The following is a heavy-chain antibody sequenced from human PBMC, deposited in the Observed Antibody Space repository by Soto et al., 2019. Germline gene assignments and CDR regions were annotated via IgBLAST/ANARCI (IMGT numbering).Heavy chain of an antibody. CDR3: ARQGYYDYIWGSYRYTDFDF. V-gene: IGHV4-39*01. D-gene: IGHD3-16*02. Sequence: SETLSLTCTFSGGSTSSSSYYWGWIRQPPGKGLEWIGSIYYNGSTFYNPSLKSRVTISVDTSKNQFSLTLTSVTAADTAVYYCARQGYYDYIWGSYRYTDFDFRGQGTLVTVSS. CDR2: IYYNGST. J-gene: IGHJ4*02. CDR1: GGSTSSSSYY.